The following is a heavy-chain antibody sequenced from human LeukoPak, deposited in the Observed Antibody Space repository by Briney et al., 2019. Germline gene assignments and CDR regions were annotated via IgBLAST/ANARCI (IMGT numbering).Heavy chain of an antibody. V-gene: IGHV3-30-3*01. Sequence: GRSLRLSCAASGFTFSSYAMHWVRQAPGKGLEWVAVISYDGSNKYYADSVKGRFTISRDNSKNTLYLQMNSLRAEDTAVYYCARDIRSGFYYYYGMDVWGQGTTVTVSS. CDR1: GFTFSSYA. J-gene: IGHJ6*02. D-gene: IGHD3-22*01. CDR3: ARDIRSGFYYYYGMDV. CDR2: ISYDGSNK.